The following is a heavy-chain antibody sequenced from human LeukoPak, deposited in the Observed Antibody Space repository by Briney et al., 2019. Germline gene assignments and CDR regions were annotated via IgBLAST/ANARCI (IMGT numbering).Heavy chain of an antibody. D-gene: IGHD3-22*01. J-gene: IGHJ4*02. V-gene: IGHV3-7*01. CDR2: IKGDGSEK. CDR3: ARDRGWRSSGYYLYYFDF. CDR1: GFTFSIYA. Sequence: GGSLRLSCAASGFTFSIYAMTWVRQTPGEGLEWVASIKGDGSEKYYVDSVKGRFTISRDNAKNSLYLQMNSLRAEDTAVYYCARDRGWRSSGYYLYYFDFWGQGTLVTVSS.